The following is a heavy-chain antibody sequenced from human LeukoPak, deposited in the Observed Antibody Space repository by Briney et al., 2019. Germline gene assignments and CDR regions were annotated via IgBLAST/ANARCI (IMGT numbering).Heavy chain of an antibody. V-gene: IGHV4-39*01. CDR3: ARLSGYNLSRNAFNF. Sequence: SETLSLTCTVSGGSVSHTAYYWGWIRQPPGKGLEWIGNIYMNGHTYYNPSLALRSRVTLSLDTSTNELSLKVSSVTAADTAVYYCARLSGYNLSRNAFNFWGQGTMVTVSS. CDR1: GGSVSHTAYY. D-gene: IGHD5-12*01. J-gene: IGHJ3*01. CDR2: IYMNGHT.